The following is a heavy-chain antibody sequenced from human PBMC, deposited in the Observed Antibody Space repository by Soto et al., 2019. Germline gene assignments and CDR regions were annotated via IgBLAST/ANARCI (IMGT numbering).Heavy chain of an antibody. Sequence: QVQLVQSGAEVKKPGASVKVSCKASGYTFTSYGISWVRQAPGQGLEWMGWISGYNGNKKCTQKIQCKVTMTTDTYTSTAYMELRSLRSADTAVYYCASDPEIFDYWGQGTLVTVSS. CDR3: ASDPEIFDY. CDR1: GYTFTSYG. V-gene: IGHV1-18*01. CDR2: ISGYNGNK. J-gene: IGHJ4*02.